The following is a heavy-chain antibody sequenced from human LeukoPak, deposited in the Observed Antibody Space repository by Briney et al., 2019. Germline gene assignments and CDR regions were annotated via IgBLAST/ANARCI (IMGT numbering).Heavy chain of an antibody. CDR1: TGSISSYY. CDR2: IYSSGHT. D-gene: IGHD1-26*01. J-gene: IGHJ4*02. Sequence: SETLSLTCTVSTGSISSYYWSWIRQPPGKGLEWIGYIYSSGHTDYNPSLKSRLAMSVDTSKDQFSLRLSSVTAADTAVYYCARHGRVGITNFDYWGQGTLVTVSS. V-gene: IGHV4-59*08. CDR3: ARHGRVGITNFDY.